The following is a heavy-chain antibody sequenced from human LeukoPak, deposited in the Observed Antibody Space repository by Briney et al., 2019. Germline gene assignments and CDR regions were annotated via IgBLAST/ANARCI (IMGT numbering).Heavy chain of an antibody. CDR2: ISDSGGST. V-gene: IGHV3-23*01. CDR3: AKVPYTDSGAGSAPVIDV. J-gene: IGHJ6*02. D-gene: IGHD4/OR15-4a*01. CDR1: GFTFSSYA. Sequence: GGSLRLSCAASGFTFSSYAMSWVRQAPGKGLEWVSTISDSGGSTYYADSVKGRFTISRDNAKNTLYLQMDSLRAEDTAPPYRAKVPYTDSGAGSAPVIDVRGPGTTVAASS.